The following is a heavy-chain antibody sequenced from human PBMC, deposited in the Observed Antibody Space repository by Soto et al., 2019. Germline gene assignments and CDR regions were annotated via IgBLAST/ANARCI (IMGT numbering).Heavy chain of an antibody. V-gene: IGHV4-4*02. CDR3: ARGLLVGAPDY. Sequence: SETLSLTCSVSGDSISNNKWWSWVRQPPGKGLEWIGEINHSGSTNYNPSLKSRVTISVDTSKNQFSLKLSSVTAADTAVYYCARGLLVGAPDYWGQGTLVTVSS. CDR2: INHSGST. J-gene: IGHJ4*02. D-gene: IGHD1-26*01. CDR1: GDSISNNKW.